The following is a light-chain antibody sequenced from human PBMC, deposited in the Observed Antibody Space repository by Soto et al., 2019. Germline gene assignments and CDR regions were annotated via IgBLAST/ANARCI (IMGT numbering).Light chain of an antibody. CDR2: DVN. CDR1: SSDVGSTFNY. V-gene: IGLV2-14*03. CDR3: SAYSTGSTPVL. Sequence: QSALTQPASVSGSPGQSITISCIGTSSDVGSTFNYVSWYQHHPGKAPRLIMSDVNHRPSGVSDRFSGSKSGNTASLTISGLQAEDEADYFCSAYSTGSTPVLFGGGTKLTVL. J-gene: IGLJ3*02.